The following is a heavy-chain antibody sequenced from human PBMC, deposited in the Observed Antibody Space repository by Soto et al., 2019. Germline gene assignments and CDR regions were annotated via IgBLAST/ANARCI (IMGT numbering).Heavy chain of an antibody. D-gene: IGHD3-3*01. Sequence: EVQLVESGGGLVQPGGSLRLSCAASGFTFSSYAMHWVRQAPGKGLEYVSAISSNGGSTYYANSVKGRFTISRDNSKNTLYLQMGSLRAEDMAVYYCARGWSVSYYDFWSGYYTFDYWGQGTLVTVSS. V-gene: IGHV3-64*01. J-gene: IGHJ4*02. CDR2: ISSNGGST. CDR1: GFTFSSYA. CDR3: ARGWSVSYYDFWSGYYTFDY.